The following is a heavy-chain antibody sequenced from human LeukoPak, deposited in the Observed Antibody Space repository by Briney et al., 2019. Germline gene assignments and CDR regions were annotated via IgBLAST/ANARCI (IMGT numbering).Heavy chain of an antibody. V-gene: IGHV3-23*01. CDR2: ISDSGGNT. J-gene: IGHJ4*02. CDR3: AKSHSEAQRGYFDY. Sequence: GGSLRLSCAVSGITLSNYGMSWVRQAPGKGLEWVAGISDSGGNTKYADSVKGRFTISRDNPKNTLYLQMNSLEAEDTAVYYCAKSHSEAQRGYFDYWGQGTLVIVSS. CDR1: GITLSNYG. D-gene: IGHD3-10*01.